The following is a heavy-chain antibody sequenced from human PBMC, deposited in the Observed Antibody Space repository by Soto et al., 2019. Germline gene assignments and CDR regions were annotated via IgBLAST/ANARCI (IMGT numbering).Heavy chain of an antibody. D-gene: IGHD3-22*01. CDR3: ARRGFGLFYYGTSGSPDFYYYNMDV. V-gene: IGHV4-59*08. CDR1: GGSISSYY. Sequence: SETLSLTCTVSGGSISSYYWSWIRQTPGKGLEWIGYIFYTGITKYNSSLRSRVTISLDTSKTQFSLTLKSVTAADTAVYYCARRGFGLFYYGTSGSPDFYYYNMDVWGQGTTVTVS. CDR2: IFYTGIT. J-gene: IGHJ6*03.